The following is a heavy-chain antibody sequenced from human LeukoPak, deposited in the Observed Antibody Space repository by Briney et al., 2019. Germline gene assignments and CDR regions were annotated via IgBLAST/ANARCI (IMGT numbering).Heavy chain of an antibody. Sequence: PGGSLRLSCAASGFTFSSYSMNWVRQAPGKGLEWVSYISSSSSTIYYADSVKGRFTISRDNAKNSLYLQMNSLRAEDTAVYYCARDLVIDYSGYDYDLSPNYFDYWGQGTLVTVSS. CDR2: ISSSSSTI. CDR3: ARDLVIDYSGYDYDLSPNYFDY. D-gene: IGHD5-12*01. CDR1: GFTFSSYS. V-gene: IGHV3-48*01. J-gene: IGHJ4*02.